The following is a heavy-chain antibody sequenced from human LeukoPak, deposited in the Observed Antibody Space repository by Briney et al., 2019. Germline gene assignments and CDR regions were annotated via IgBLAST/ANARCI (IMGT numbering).Heavy chain of an antibody. CDR3: ARDIGYCSGGSCPCLDY. CDR1: GYTFTSYY. CDR2: INPSGGCT. Sequence: GASVKVSCKASGYTFTSYYMHWVRQAPGQGLEWMGIINPSGGCTSYAQKFQGRVTMTRDTSTSTVYMELSSLRSEDTAVYYCARDIGYCSGGSCPCLDYWGQGTLVTVSS. V-gene: IGHV1-46*01. D-gene: IGHD2-15*01. J-gene: IGHJ4*02.